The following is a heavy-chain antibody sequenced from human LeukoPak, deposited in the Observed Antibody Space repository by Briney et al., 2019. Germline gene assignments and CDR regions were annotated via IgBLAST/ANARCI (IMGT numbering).Heavy chain of an antibody. CDR1: GFTFSSYT. CDR3: ATVTKVDFDF. Sequence: GGSLRLSCAASGFTFSSYTMYWFRQAPGEGMEWVASVSVEGIGRYFPGSVEGRFTISRDNSKNTVYPQMNNVRQEDTAVYFCATVTKVDFDFWGQGTLVTVSS. CDR2: VSVEGIGR. J-gene: IGHJ5*01. D-gene: IGHD4-11*01. V-gene: IGHV3-30-3*01.